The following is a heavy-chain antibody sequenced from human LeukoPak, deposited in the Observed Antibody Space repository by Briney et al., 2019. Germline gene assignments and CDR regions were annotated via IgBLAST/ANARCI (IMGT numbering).Heavy chain of an antibody. Sequence: ASVKVSCKASGHTFTSYDTNWVRQATGQGLEWMGWMNPNSGNTGYAQKFQGRVTMTRNTSISTAYMELSSLRSEDTAVYYCARGSDSSSWYPISRSSYYYYYYMDVWGKGTTVTVSS. V-gene: IGHV1-8*01. CDR2: MNPNSGNT. J-gene: IGHJ6*03. CDR1: GHTFTSYD. CDR3: ARGSDSSSWYPISRSSYYYYYYMDV. D-gene: IGHD6-13*01.